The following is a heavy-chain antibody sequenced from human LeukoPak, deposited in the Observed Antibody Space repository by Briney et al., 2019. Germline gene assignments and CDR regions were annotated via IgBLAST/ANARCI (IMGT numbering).Heavy chain of an antibody. CDR2: IYHSGST. Sequence: SETLSLTCTVSGGSISSGGYYWSWIRQPPGEGLEWIGYIYHSGSTYYNPSLKSRVTISVDRSKNQFSLKLSSVTAADTAVYYCARRSYYDFWSGYYYFDYWGQGTLVTVSS. J-gene: IGHJ4*02. V-gene: IGHV4-30-2*01. D-gene: IGHD3-3*01. CDR1: GGSISSGGYY. CDR3: ARRSYYDFWSGYYYFDY.